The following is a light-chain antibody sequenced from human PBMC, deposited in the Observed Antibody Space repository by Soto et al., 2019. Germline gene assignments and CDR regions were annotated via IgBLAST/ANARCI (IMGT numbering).Light chain of an antibody. CDR1: QSLLHSNGNNY. CDR2: VGS. J-gene: IGKJ2*01. CDR3: MQALHTPGT. Sequence: DIVMTQSPLFLPVTPGEPASISCRSSQSLLHSNGNNYLDWFLQRSVKSAQLLVYVGSNRGSGVPDRSSGRSSRIYFILKISRVEGDKVRLYYCMQALHTPGTFGQRNNREIK. V-gene: IGKV2-28*01.